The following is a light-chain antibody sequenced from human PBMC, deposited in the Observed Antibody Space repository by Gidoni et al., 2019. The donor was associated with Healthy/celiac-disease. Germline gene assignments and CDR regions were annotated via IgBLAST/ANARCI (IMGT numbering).Light chain of an antibody. CDR3: QQYNSYPYT. CDR2: KAS. J-gene: IGKJ2*01. Sequence: DLQMTQSPSTLSASVGDRVTSTCRSSQSISSWLSWYQKKPGKAPKLLIYKASTLESGVPSMFSGSGSGTEFTITISSLQPDDFATYYCQQYNSYPYTFGQGTKLEIK. CDR1: QSISSW. V-gene: IGKV1-5*03.